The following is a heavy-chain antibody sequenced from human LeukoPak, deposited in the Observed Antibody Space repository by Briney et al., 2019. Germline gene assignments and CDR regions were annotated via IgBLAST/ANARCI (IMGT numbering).Heavy chain of an antibody. Sequence: PGGSLRLSCAASGFTFSSYGMHWVRQAPGKGLEWVAVISYDGSNKYYADSVKGRFTISRDNSKNTLYLQMNSLRAEDTAVYYCAKLYYYDSSGQTSDYWGQGTLVTVSS. CDR3: AKLYYYDSSGQTSDY. D-gene: IGHD3-22*01. V-gene: IGHV3-30*18. CDR2: ISYDGSNK. J-gene: IGHJ4*02. CDR1: GFTFSSYG.